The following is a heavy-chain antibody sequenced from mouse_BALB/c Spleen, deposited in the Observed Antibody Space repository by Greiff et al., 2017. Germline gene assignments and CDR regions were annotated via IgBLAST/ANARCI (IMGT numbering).Heavy chain of an antibody. Sequence: EVQVVESGPGLVKPSQSLSLTCSVTGYSITSGYYWNWIRQFPGNKLEWMGYISYDGSNNYNPSLKNRISITRDTSKNQFFLKLNSVTTEDTATYYCARARETGTWFAYWGQGTLVTVSA. D-gene: IGHD4-1*01. CDR1: GYSITSGYY. CDR2: ISYDGSN. CDR3: ARARETGTWFAY. J-gene: IGHJ3*01. V-gene: IGHV3-6*02.